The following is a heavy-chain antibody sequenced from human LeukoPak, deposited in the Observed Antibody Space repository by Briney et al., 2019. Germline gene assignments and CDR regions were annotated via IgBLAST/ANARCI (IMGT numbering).Heavy chain of an antibody. J-gene: IGHJ3*02. V-gene: IGHV1-2*02. CDR1: GYTFTGYY. CDR2: INPNSGGT. Sequence: ASVKVSCKASGYTFTGYYMHWVQQAPGQGLEWMGWINPNSGGTNYAQKFQGRVTMTRDTSISTAYMELSRLRSDDTAVYYCARVPVGYSYGSEAFDIWGQGTMVTVSS. D-gene: IGHD5-18*01. CDR3: ARVPVGYSYGSEAFDI.